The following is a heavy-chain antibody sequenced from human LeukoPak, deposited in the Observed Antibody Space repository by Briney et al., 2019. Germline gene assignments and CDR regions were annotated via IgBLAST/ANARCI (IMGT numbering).Heavy chain of an antibody. D-gene: IGHD6-13*01. CDR1: GYMFTAYY. CDR2: ISLNSGAT. J-gene: IGHJ3*02. V-gene: IGHV1-2*02. CDR3: VTPSGYSSSWGAFDI. Sequence: ASVKLSCKASGYMFTAYYMHWVRQAPGQGLEWMAWISLNSGATNYAQRFQGRVTMTRDTSISTAYMEVTWLTSDDTAVYYCVTPSGYSSSWGAFDIWGQGTMVTVSS.